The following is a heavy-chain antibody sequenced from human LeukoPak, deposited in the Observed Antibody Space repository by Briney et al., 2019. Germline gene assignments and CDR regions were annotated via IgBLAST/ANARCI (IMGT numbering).Heavy chain of an antibody. CDR3: ARDLPSSSPPGGDP. CDR2: INPNSGGT. CDR1: GYTFTDYY. Sequence: ASVKVSCKASGYTFTDYYMHWVRQAPGQGLEWMGWINPNSGGTNYAQKFQGRVTMTRDTSISTAYMELSRLRSDDTAVYYCARDLPSSSPPGGDPWGQGTLVTVSS. D-gene: IGHD6-6*01. V-gene: IGHV1-2*02. J-gene: IGHJ5*02.